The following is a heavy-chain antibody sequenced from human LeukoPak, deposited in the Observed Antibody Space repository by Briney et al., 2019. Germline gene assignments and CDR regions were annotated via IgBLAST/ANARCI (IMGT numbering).Heavy chain of an antibody. Sequence: ASVKVSCKASGYTFTSYYMHWVRQAPGQGLEWMGIINPSGGSTSYAQKFQGRVTMTRDTSTSTVYMELSSLRSEDTAVYYCARHALYYDNSGYVPLDYWGQGTLVTVSS. CDR3: ARHALYYDNSGYVPLDY. CDR2: INPSGGST. V-gene: IGHV1-46*01. J-gene: IGHJ4*02. CDR1: GYTFTSYY. D-gene: IGHD3-22*01.